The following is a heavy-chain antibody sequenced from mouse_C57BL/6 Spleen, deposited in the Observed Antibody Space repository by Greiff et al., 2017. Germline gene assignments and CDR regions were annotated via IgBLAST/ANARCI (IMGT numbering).Heavy chain of an antibody. V-gene: IGHV1-80*01. CDR3: ARRDWDGAMDY. J-gene: IGHJ4*01. CDR1: GYAFSSYW. Sequence: QVQLQQSGAELVKPGASVKISCKASGYAFSSYWMNWVKQRPGKGLEWIGQIYPGDGDTNYNGKFKGKATLTADKSSSTAYMQLSSLTSEDSAVYFCARRDWDGAMDYWGQGTSVTVSS. D-gene: IGHD4-1*01. CDR2: IYPGDGDT.